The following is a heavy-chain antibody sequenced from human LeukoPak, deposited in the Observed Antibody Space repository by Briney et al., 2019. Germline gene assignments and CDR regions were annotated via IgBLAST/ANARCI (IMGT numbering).Heavy chain of an antibody. CDR2: INPNSGNT. CDR3: ARGNWFDP. Sequence: ASVKVSCKASGYTFTGYYMHWVRQAPGQGLEWMGWINPNSGNTGYAQKLQGRVTMTRNTSISTAYMELSSLRSEDTAVCYCARGNWFDPWGQGTLVTVSS. CDR1: GYTFTGYY. V-gene: IGHV1-8*02. J-gene: IGHJ5*02.